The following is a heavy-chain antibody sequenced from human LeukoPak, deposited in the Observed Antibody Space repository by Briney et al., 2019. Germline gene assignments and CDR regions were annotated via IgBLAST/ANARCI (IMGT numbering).Heavy chain of an antibody. CDR3: ASHRVFSVIPHAFDI. J-gene: IGHJ3*02. CDR2: IYHSGST. D-gene: IGHD2-21*01. CDR1: GGSISSSNW. V-gene: IGHV4-4*02. Sequence: SETLSLTCAVSGGSISSSNWWSWVRQPPGKGLEWIGEIYHSGSTNYNPSLKSRVTISVDKSKNQFSLKLSSVTAADTAVYYCASHRVFSVIPHAFDIWGQGTMVTVSS.